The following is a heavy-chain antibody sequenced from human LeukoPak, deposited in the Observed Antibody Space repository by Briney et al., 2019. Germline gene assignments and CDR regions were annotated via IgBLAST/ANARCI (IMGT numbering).Heavy chain of an antibody. CDR3: ARGPTNFDY. CDR2: ISSSSSYI. Sequence: GGSLRLSCAASGCTFSSYSMNWVRQAPGKGLEWVSSISSSSSYIYYADSVKCRFTISRDNAKNSLYLQMTSLRAEDTAVYYCARGPTNFDYWGQGTLVTVSS. J-gene: IGHJ4*02. V-gene: IGHV3-21*01. D-gene: IGHD4-11*01. CDR1: GCTFSSYS.